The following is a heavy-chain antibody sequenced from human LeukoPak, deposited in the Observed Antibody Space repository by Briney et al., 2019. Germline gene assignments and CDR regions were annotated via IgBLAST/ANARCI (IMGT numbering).Heavy chain of an antibody. D-gene: IGHD1-7*01. CDR1: GLTFRTTW. V-gene: IGHV3-74*01. CDR2: MNGEGTTI. J-gene: IGHJ4*02. Sequence: GGSLRLSCATSGLTFRTTWMHWVRQAAGKGLMWVSRMNGEGTTIDYADSVKGRFTVSRDYAKNTLFLQMNNLRAGDTALYFCATARNFRFEYWGQGSLVIVSA. CDR3: ATARNFRFEY.